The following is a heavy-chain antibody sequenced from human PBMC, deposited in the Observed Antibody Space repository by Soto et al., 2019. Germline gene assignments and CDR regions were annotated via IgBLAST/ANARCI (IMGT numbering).Heavy chain of an antibody. CDR3: ASDLGYCSGGSSYSMSGAFDI. Sequence: QVQLVQSGAEVKKPGSSVKVSCKASGGTFSSYTISWVRQAPGQGLEWMGRIIPILGIANYAQKFQGRVTITADKSTSTAYMELSRLTSEDTGVYYCASDLGYCSGGSSYSMSGAFDIWGQGTMVTVS. CDR2: IIPILGIA. CDR1: GGTFSSYT. J-gene: IGHJ3*02. D-gene: IGHD2-15*01. V-gene: IGHV1-69*02.